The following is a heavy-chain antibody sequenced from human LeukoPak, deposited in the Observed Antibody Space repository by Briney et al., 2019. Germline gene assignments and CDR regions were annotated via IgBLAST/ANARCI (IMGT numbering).Heavy chain of an antibody. CDR3: ARDRQGDY. V-gene: IGHV1-18*01. CDR1: GYIFSTYP. J-gene: IGHJ4*02. Sequence: APVKVSCKASGYIFSTYPIMWLRQAPGQGLEWMGWINPDGGSTENAEKFQGRVIMTTDTSTSTAYMELGHLISDDTAVYYCARDRQGDYWGQGTPVIVSS. CDR2: INPDGGST.